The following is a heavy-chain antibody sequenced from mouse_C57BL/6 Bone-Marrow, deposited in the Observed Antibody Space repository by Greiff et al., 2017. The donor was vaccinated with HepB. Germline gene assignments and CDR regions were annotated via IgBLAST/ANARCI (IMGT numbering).Heavy chain of an antibody. CDR1: GYTFTSYW. CDR3: ARPIYYYGSSYPHWYFDV. CDR2: IYPSDSET. D-gene: IGHD1-1*01. Sequence: VQLQQPGAELVRPGSSVKLSCKASGYTFTSYWMDWVKQRPGQGLEWIGNIYPSDSETHYNQKFKDKATLTVDKSSSTAYMQLSSLTSEDSAVYYCARPIYYYGSSYPHWYFDVWGTGTTVTVSS. J-gene: IGHJ1*03. V-gene: IGHV1-61*01.